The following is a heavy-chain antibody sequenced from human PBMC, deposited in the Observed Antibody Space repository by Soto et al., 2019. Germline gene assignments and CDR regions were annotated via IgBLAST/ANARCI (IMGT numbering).Heavy chain of an antibody. CDR1: GGSISSGGYY. J-gene: IGHJ4*02. CDR2: IYYSGST. D-gene: IGHD3-22*01. V-gene: IGHV4-31*03. CDR3: AREGREWLLLRKGSYFDY. Sequence: SETLSLTCTVSGGSISSGGYYWSWIRQHPGKGLEWIGYIYYSGSTYYNPSLKSRVTISVDTSKNQFSLKLSSVTAADTAVYYCAREGREWLLLRKGSYFDYWGQGTLVTVSS.